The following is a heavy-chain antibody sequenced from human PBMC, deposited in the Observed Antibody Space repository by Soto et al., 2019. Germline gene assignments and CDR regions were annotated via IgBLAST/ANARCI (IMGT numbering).Heavy chain of an antibody. Sequence: VSGKVSCEASGYTISGHHMQWVRQAPGQGPEWMGWINPNSGGTNYAQKFQGRVTMSRDTSISTAYMDLIRLTSDDTAVYYCARGPEDYVWGSYFYYYGMDVWGQGTTVTVSS. V-gene: IGHV1-2*02. CDR3: ARGPEDYVWGSYFYYYGMDV. CDR1: GYTISGHH. D-gene: IGHD3-16*01. CDR2: INPNSGGT. J-gene: IGHJ6*02.